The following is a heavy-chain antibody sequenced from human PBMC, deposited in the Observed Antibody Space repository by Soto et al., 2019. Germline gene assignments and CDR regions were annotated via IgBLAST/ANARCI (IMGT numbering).Heavy chain of an antibody. Sequence: SETLSLTCAVFGGSISSGGYSCSWIRQPPGKGLEWIGYIYHSGSTYYNPSLKSRVTISVDRSKNQFPLKLSSVTAADTAVYYCARGDWDNWFDPWGQGTLVTVSS. CDR1: GGSISSGGYS. CDR2: IYHSGST. CDR3: ARGDWDNWFDP. V-gene: IGHV4-30-2*01. J-gene: IGHJ5*02. D-gene: IGHD2-21*01.